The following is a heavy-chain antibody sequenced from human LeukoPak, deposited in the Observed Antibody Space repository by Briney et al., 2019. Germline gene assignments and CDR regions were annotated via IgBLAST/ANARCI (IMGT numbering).Heavy chain of an antibody. CDR2: ISWNSGSI. V-gene: IGHV3-9*01. CDR1: GFTFDDYA. CDR3: AKAGGDSPTYYYGMDV. J-gene: IGHJ6*02. D-gene: IGHD4-23*01. Sequence: GGSLRLSCAASGFTFDDYAMHWVRQAPGKGLEWVSGISWNSGSIGYADSVKGRFTISRDNAKNSLYLQMNSLRAEDTAVYYCAKAGGDSPTYYYGMDVWAKGPRSPSP.